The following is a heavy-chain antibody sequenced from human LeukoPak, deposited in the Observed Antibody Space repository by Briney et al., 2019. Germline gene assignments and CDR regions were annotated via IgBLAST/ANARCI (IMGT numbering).Heavy chain of an antibody. CDR3: ARREIGIAAAGTYYFDY. CDR2: IYYSGST. J-gene: IGHJ4*02. V-gene: IGHV4-39*01. Sequence: SETLSLTCTASGGSISSSSYYWGWIRQPPGKGLEWIGSIYYSGSTYYNPSLKSRVTISVDTSKNQFSLRLSSVTAADTAVYYCARREIGIAAAGTYYFDYWGQGTLVTVSS. D-gene: IGHD6-13*01. CDR1: GGSISSSSYY.